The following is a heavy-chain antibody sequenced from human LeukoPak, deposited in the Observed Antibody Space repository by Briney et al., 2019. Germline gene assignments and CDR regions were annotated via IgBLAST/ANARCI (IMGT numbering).Heavy chain of an antibody. D-gene: IGHD3-10*02. CDR1: GFTFSSHN. Sequence: PGGSLRLSCAASGFTFSSHNMNWVRQAPGKVLEWVSYISSSGSTIYYADSVKGRFTISRDNAKNSLYLQMNSLRAEDTAVYYCAELGITMIGGVWGKGTTVTISS. CDR2: ISSSGSTI. V-gene: IGHV3-48*03. J-gene: IGHJ6*04. CDR3: AELGITMIGGV.